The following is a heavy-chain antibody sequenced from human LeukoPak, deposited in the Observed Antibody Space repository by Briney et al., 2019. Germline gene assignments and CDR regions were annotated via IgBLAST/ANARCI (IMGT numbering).Heavy chain of an antibody. CDR1: GGSISRSSYY. V-gene: IGHV4-39*01. D-gene: IGHD1-20*01. CDR3: ARITGFYYYYMDV. J-gene: IGHJ6*03. Sequence: SETLSLTCTVSGGSISRSSYYWGWIRQPPGKGLEWIESIYYSGCTYYHPSLKSRVTISVDTSKNHFSLKLSSVTPADTAVYYCARITGFYYYYMDVWGKGTTVTVSS. CDR2: IYYSGCT.